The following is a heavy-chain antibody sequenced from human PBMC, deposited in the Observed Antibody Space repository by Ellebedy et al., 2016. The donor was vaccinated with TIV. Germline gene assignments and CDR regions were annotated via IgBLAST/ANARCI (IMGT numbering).Heavy chain of an antibody. J-gene: IGHJ5*02. Sequence: PGGSLRLSCAASENTFSTYWMHWVRQVPGKGLLWVSRINGDGGFTIYADSVKGRFTISRDDAKNTLYLQMNSLRAEDTALYYCAGDTGCCSGGSCDSCNWFDPWGQGTLVTVSS. CDR3: AGDTGCCSGGSCDSCNWFDP. CDR2: INGDGGFT. V-gene: IGHV3-74*01. D-gene: IGHD2-15*01. CDR1: ENTFSTYW.